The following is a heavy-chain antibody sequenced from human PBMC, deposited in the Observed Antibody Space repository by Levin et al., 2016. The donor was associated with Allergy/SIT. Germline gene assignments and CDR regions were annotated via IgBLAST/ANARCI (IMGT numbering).Heavy chain of an antibody. CDR2: ISGSGGST. Sequence: VRQAPGKGLEWVSAISGSGGSTYYADSVKGRFTISRDNSKNTLYLQMNSLRAEDTAVYYCAKSRAVTPPSNYYYYYGMDVWGQGTTVTVSS. CDR3: AKSRAVTPPSNYYYYYGMDV. D-gene: IGHD3-10*01. J-gene: IGHJ6*02. V-gene: IGHV3-23*01.